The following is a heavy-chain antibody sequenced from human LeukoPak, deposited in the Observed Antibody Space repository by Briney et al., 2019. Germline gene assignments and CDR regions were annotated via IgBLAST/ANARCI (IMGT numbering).Heavy chain of an antibody. Sequence: SETLSLTCTVSGGSVTSGNYYWNWIRQPAGKGLEWIGRIYTNGGASYNPSLKSRVTISIDASKNQFSLKLSSVTAADTAVYYCARGTKKFGYFDYWGQGTLVTVSS. CDR2: IYTNGGA. V-gene: IGHV4-61*10. D-gene: IGHD3-10*01. J-gene: IGHJ4*02. CDR1: GGSVTSGNYY. CDR3: ARGTKKFGYFDY.